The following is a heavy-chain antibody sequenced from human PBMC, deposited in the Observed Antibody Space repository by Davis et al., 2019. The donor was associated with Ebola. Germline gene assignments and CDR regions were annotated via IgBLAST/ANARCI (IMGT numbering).Heavy chain of an antibody. J-gene: IGHJ2*01. D-gene: IGHD2-2*01. Sequence: PSETLSLTCTVSGGSISSYYWSWIRQPPGRGLEWIGEIYHSGSTNYNPSLKSRVTISVDKSKNQFSLKLSSVTAADTAVYYCAREAVPADKINWYFDLWGRGTLVTVSS. CDR2: IYHSGST. V-gene: IGHV4-59*12. CDR3: AREAVPADKINWYFDL. CDR1: GGSISSYY.